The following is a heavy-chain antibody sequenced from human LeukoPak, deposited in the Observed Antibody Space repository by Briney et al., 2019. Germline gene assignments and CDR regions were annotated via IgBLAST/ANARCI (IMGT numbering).Heavy chain of an antibody. CDR1: GGSISSYY. CDR2: IYYSGST. J-gene: IGHJ4*02. D-gene: IGHD2-2*01. CDR3: ARLGIGVVPSAMLGDYYFDY. Sequence: SETLSLTCTVSGGSISSYYWSWIRQPPGKGLEWIGYIYYSGSTKYNPSLKSRVTTSVDTSKNQFSLKLTSVTAADTAVYYCARLGIGVVPSAMLGDYYFDYWGQGTLVTVSS. V-gene: IGHV4-59*08.